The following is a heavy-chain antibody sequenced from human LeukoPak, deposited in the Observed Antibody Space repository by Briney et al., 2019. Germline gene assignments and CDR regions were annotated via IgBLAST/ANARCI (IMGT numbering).Heavy chain of an antibody. CDR1: GFNVNSYY. D-gene: IGHD2-2*01. Sequence: PGGSLRLSCAASGFNVNSYYMSWVRQGPGRGLEWVSALSSGYNTHYADSVNGRFTISRDNSKNTLYLQLNSLRAEDTAVYYCARRYCSTRPTGHGFDLWGQGTMVTVSS. CDR2: LSSGYNT. CDR3: ARRYCSTRPTGHGFDL. V-gene: IGHV3-53*01. J-gene: IGHJ3*01.